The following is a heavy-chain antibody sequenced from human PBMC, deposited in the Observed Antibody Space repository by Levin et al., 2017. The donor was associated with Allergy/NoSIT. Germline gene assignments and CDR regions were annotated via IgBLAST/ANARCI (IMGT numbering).Heavy chain of an antibody. CDR1: GFTFSTYA. J-gene: IGHJ4*02. Sequence: ETLSLTCAASGFTFSTYAMSWVRQAPGTGLEWVSTISDSGGSTYYADSVKGRFTISRDNSKNTLYLQMNSLRAEDTAVYYCARDRALWGSSDYWGQGTLVTVSS. D-gene: IGHD3-10*01. V-gene: IGHV3-23*01. CDR3: ARDRALWGSSDY. CDR2: ISDSGGST.